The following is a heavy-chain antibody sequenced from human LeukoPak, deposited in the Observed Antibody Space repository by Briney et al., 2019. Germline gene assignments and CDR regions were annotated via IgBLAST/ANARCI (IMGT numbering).Heavy chain of an antibody. Sequence: GRSLRLSCAASGFTFSSYVMHWVRQAPGKGLEWVAIISYDGSNEYYADSVKGRFTISRDNSKNTLYLQMNSLRAEDTAVYYCARGGRYCSSTSCYAEHAFDIWGQGTMVTVSS. CDR2: ISYDGSNE. D-gene: IGHD2-2*01. J-gene: IGHJ3*02. CDR1: GFTFSSYV. CDR3: ARGGRYCSSTSCYAEHAFDI. V-gene: IGHV3-30*14.